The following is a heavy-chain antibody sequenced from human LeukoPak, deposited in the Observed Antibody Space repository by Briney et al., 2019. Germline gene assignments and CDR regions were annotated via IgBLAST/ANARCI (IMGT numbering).Heavy chain of an antibody. CDR1: GGSLSSYY. D-gene: IGHD3-16*01. V-gene: IGHV4-59*12. J-gene: IGHJ5*02. Sequence: SETLSLTCTVSGGSLSSYYWSWIRQPPGKGLEWIGYIYYSGSAKYNPSLKSRVTISVDTSKNQFSLKLSSVTAADTAVYYCASDRGGTNWFDPWGQGTLVTVSS. CDR3: ASDRGGTNWFDP. CDR2: IYYSGSA.